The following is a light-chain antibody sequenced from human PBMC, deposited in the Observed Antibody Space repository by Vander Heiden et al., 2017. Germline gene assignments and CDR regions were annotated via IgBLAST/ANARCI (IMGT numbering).Light chain of an antibody. J-gene: IGKJ1*01. CDR3: QQRDNWPRT. CDR1: QYVSNL. V-gene: IGKV3-11*01. Sequence: EIVLTQSPATLSLSPGERATLSCRASQYVSNLLAWYQQKPGQPPRLLIYDASNRATGIPARFSGSESGTDFTLTINSLEPEDSAVYYCQQRDNWPRTFGQGTKVEIK. CDR2: DAS.